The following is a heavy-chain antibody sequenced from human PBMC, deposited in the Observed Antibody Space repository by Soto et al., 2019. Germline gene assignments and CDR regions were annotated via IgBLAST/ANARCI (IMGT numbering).Heavy chain of an antibody. J-gene: IGHJ4*02. CDR1: GDSIGTTHSY. Sequence: TSGTLSLTCTVSGDSIGTTHSYWAWIRQSPGKGLEWIGNIHYSGSTYYMPSLRSRVTLSVDTSKNQFSLRLTSVTAEDTAVYYCARHEGNGNVWPLDYWGQGILVTVSS. CDR3: ARHEGNGNVWPLDY. CDR2: IHYSGST. D-gene: IGHD2-8*01. V-gene: IGHV4-39*01.